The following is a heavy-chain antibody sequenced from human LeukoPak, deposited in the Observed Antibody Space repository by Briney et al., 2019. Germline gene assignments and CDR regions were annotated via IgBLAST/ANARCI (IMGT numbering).Heavy chain of an antibody. D-gene: IGHD3-22*01. CDR2: INHSGST. Sequence: PSETLSLTCAVYGGSFSGYYWSWIRQPPGKGLEWIGEINHSGSTNYNPSLKSRVTISVDTSKNQFSLKLSSVTAADTAVYYCARYRVGSGYYRGTLGYFDYWGQGTLVTVSS. CDR3: ARYRVGSGYYRGTLGYFDY. V-gene: IGHV4-34*01. J-gene: IGHJ4*02. CDR1: GGSFSGYY.